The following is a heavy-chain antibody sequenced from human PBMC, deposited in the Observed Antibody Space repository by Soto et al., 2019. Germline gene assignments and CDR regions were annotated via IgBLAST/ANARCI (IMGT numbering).Heavy chain of an antibody. CDR1: GYSFTKYW. CDR2: IYPGESDS. D-gene: IGHD5-18*01. V-gene: IGHV5-51*01. Sequence: GEALKISCKGSGYSFTKYWIGWVREMAGKGVEWVGIIYPGESDSKYSPSVQGEVTISAHKSSTTAYLQWSSLKASDTAMYYFARHIVGGDRGSTFGYKHYFFDYWGQGTLVTVSS. J-gene: IGHJ4*02. CDR3: ARHIVGGDRGSTFGYKHYFFDY.